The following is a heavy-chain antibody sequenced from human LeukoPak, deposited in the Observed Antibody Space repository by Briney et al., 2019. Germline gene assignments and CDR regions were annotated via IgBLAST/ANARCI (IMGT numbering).Heavy chain of an antibody. V-gene: IGHV3-73*01. Sequence: HPGRSLRLSCAASGFTFSDSAIHWVRQTSGKGLEWVGRIRTKVNSNATSYAASVRGRFTISRDDSKNTAYLQMNSLRAEDTAVYYCARCYTYGTTWFGGLDVWGQGTTVTVSS. D-gene: IGHD3-10*01. J-gene: IGHJ6*02. CDR1: GFTFSDSA. CDR2: IRTKVNSNAT. CDR3: ARCYTYGTTWFGGLDV.